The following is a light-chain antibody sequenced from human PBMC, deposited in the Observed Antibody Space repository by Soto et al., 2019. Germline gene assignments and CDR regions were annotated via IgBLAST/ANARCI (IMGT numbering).Light chain of an antibody. V-gene: IGLV2-14*01. J-gene: IGLJ1*01. Sequence: QSALTQPASVSGSPGQSITIPCTGSSSDVGGYNYVSWYQQHPGKAPKLMIYDVNNRPSGVSNRFSGSKSGNTASLTISGLQAVDEADYYCSSYTTSTILGYVFGTGTKLTVL. CDR2: DVN. CDR1: SSDVGGYNY. CDR3: SSYTTSTILGYV.